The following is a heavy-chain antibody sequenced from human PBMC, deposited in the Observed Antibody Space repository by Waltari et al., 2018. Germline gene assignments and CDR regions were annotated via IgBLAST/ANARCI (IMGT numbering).Heavy chain of an antibody. CDR1: GGSFSSSTYY. J-gene: IGHJ5*02. Sequence: QLQLQESGPGLVKPSETLSLTCTVSGGSFSSSTYYWAWIRQPPGKGLEWIANVMYTGRTYYNPSLKSRVTISVETSKKSFSLKLGSVTAADTAFYYCARSYGDYGWFDPWGQGTPVIVSS. CDR2: VMYTGRT. CDR3: ARSYGDYGWFDP. D-gene: IGHD4-17*01. V-gene: IGHV4-39*07.